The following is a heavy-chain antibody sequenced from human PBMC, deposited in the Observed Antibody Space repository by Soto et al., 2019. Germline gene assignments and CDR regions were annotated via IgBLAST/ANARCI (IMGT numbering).Heavy chain of an antibody. CDR2: IWYDGSNK. D-gene: IGHD1-1*01. Sequence: GGSLRLSCAASGFTFSSYGMHWVRQAPGKGLEWVAVIWYDGSNKYYADSVKGRFTISRDNSKNTLYLQMNSLRAEDTAVYYCARARGSTGYDAFDIWGQGTMVTVSS. J-gene: IGHJ3*02. CDR3: ARARGSTGYDAFDI. V-gene: IGHV3-33*08. CDR1: GFTFSSYG.